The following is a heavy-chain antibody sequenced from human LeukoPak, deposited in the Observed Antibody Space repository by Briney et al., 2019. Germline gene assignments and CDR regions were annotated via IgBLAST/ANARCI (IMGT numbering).Heavy chain of an antibody. Sequence: PSETLSLTCTVSGGSISSSSYYWGWIRQPPGKGLEWIGSIYYSGSTYYNPSLKSRVTISVDTSKNQFSLKLSSVTAADTAVYYCARTIAVASTPGYFDYWGQGTLVTVSS. D-gene: IGHD6-19*01. CDR3: ARTIAVASTPGYFDY. V-gene: IGHV4-39*07. CDR2: IYYSGST. J-gene: IGHJ4*02. CDR1: GGSISSSSYY.